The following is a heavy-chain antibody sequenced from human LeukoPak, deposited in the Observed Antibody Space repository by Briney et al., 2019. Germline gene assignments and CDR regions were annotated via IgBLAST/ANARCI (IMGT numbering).Heavy chain of an antibody. CDR2: IYYSGGT. V-gene: IGHV4-39*06. CDR1: GGSISSSSYY. D-gene: IGHD3-10*01. J-gene: IGHJ4*02. CDR3: ASGRGRRAPFDY. Sequence: PSETLSLTCTVSGGSISSSSYYWGWIRQPPGKGLEWIRTIYYSGGTYYNPSLKSRVTISVDTSKNQFPLKLSSVTAADTAVYYCASGRGRRAPFDYWGQGALVTVSS.